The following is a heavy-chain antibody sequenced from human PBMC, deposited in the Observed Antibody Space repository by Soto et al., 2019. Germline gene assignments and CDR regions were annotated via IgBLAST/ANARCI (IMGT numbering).Heavy chain of an antibody. CDR1: GFTFNDYA. V-gene: IGHV3-9*01. J-gene: IGHJ3*01. CDR3: AKSIVLRVYSTGVEM. CDR2: ISWNRGSI. D-gene: IGHD2-8*01. Sequence: EVQLVESGGGLVQPGGSLRLSCEASGFTFNDYAMHWVRQAPGKGLEWVSGISWNRGSIGYADSVKGRFTISRDNAKNSLFLQMTSLRPEDTALYYCAKSIVLRVYSTGVEMWGQGTVVTVSS.